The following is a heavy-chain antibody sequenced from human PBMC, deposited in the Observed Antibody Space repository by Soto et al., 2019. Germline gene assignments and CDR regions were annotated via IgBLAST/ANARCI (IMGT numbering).Heavy chain of an antibody. CDR3: ARDNGFGASDV. CDR2: ISAYNGNT. CDR1: GYSFTSYG. V-gene: IGHV1-18*01. Sequence: QVQLVQSGAEVKKPGASVKVSCKASGYSFTSYGISWVRQAPGQGLEWMGWISAYNGNTNDAQKHQGRVSITKETSTTTAYSERRSLRSADTAWDYRARDNGFGASDVWGQGTTVSVSS. D-gene: IGHD3-10*01. J-gene: IGHJ6*02.